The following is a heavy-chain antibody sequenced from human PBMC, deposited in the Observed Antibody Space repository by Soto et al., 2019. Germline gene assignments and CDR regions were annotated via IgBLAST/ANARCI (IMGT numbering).Heavy chain of an antibody. CDR2: IYHSGSI. J-gene: IGHJ4*02. V-gene: IGHV4-30-2*01. CDR1: GGSISSGGYS. CDR3: ARVPAY. Sequence: QLQLQESGSGLVKPSQTLSLTCAVSGGSISSGGYSWSWIRQPPGKGLEGIGYIYHSGSIYYNPSLTSRVTLSVDRSKHQFSLKLSSVTAAHTAVYYCARVPAYWGQGTLVTVSS.